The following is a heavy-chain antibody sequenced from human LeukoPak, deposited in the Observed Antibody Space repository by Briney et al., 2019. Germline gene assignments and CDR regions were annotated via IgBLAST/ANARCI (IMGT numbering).Heavy chain of an antibody. CDR3: ARGTTGDYVSYYYYYYMDV. Sequence: SVKVSCKASGGTFSSYAINWVRQAPGQGLKWMGGIIPIFGTANYAQKFQGRVTITADEYTSTAYMELSSLRSEDTAVYYCARGTTGDYVSYYYYYYMDVWGKGTTVTISS. CDR1: GGTFSSYA. J-gene: IGHJ6*03. CDR2: IIPIFGTA. V-gene: IGHV1-69*13. D-gene: IGHD4-17*01.